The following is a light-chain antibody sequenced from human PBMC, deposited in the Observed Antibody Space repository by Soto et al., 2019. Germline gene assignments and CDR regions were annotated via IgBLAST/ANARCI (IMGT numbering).Light chain of an antibody. Sequence: SVLAQPCSVSGSPGQSITISCTGTSTEVGGYNYVAWYQHHPGKGPKRIIYEVSNRPSGVSDRFSGSKSGNKASLIISNLEAEDESDYYCGSYTSTDTPFVFGTGTKVTVL. J-gene: IGLJ1*01. CDR3: GSYTSTDTPFV. V-gene: IGLV2-14*01. CDR1: STEVGGYNY. CDR2: EVS.